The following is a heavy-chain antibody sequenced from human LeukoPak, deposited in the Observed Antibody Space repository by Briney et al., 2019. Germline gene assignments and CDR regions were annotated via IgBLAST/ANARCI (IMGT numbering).Heavy chain of an antibody. CDR3: ARAGYVDYYDSSGSFDAFHI. CDR1: GGSFSGYY. Sequence: SETLSLTCAVYGGSFSGYYWSWIRKPPGKGLEWIGEINHSGSTNYNPSLKSRVTISVDTSKNQFSLKLSSVTAADTAVYYCARAGYVDYYDSSGSFDAFHIWGQGTMVTVSS. D-gene: IGHD3-22*01. J-gene: IGHJ3*02. CDR2: INHSGST. V-gene: IGHV4-34*01.